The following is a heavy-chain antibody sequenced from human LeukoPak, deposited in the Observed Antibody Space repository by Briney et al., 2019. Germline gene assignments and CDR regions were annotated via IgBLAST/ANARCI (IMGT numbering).Heavy chain of an antibody. V-gene: IGHV1-8*03. CDR3: ARGPAWEGTHYYFDY. J-gene: IGHJ4*02. D-gene: IGHD1-26*01. CDR1: GYTFTSYD. CDR2: MNPNSGNT. Sequence: ASVKVSCKASGYTFTSYDINWVRQATGQGLEWMGWMNPNSGNTGYAQKFQGRVTITKNTSISTAYMELSSLRSEDTAVYHCARGPAWEGTHYYFDYWGQGIMVTVSS.